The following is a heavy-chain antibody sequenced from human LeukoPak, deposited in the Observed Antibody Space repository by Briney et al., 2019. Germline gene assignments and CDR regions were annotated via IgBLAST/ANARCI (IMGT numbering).Heavy chain of an antibody. D-gene: IGHD6-13*01. V-gene: IGHV4-59*08. CDR3: ARMGPAAAGIID. Sequence: SETLSLTCTVSGASISSYYWSWIRQPPGKGLEWIGYIYYSGSTNYNPSLKSRVTISVDRSKNHFSLKLISVTAADTAVYYCARMGPAAAGIIDWGQGTLVTVSS. CDR1: GASISSYY. J-gene: IGHJ4*02. CDR2: IYYSGST.